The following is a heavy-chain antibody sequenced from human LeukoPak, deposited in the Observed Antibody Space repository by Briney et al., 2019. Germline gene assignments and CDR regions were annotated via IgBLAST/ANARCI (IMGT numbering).Heavy chain of an antibody. V-gene: IGHV4-59*01. CDR1: GGSISSYY. CDR2: IYYSGST. CDR3: ARSSMAANFPDY. J-gene: IGHJ4*02. Sequence: SETLSLTCTVSGGSISSYYWSWIRQPPGKGLEWIGYIYYSGSTNYNPSLKSRVTISVDTSKNQFSLKLSSVTAADTAVYYCARSSMAANFPDYWGQETLVTVSS. D-gene: IGHD2/OR15-2a*01.